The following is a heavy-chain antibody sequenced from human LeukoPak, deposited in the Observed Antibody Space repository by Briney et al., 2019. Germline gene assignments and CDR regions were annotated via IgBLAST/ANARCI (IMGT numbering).Heavy chain of an antibody. CDR3: ASQGGGSGSQIDY. V-gene: IGHV3-23*01. CDR2: ITGSGGST. D-gene: IGHD3-10*01. J-gene: IGHJ4*02. CDR1: GFTFSSYA. Sequence: PGGSLRLSCAASGFTFSSYAMSWVRQAPGKGLEWVSGITGSGGSTYYADSVKGRFTISRDNAKNSLYLQMNSLRAEDTAVYYCASQGGGSGSQIDYWGQGTLVTVSS.